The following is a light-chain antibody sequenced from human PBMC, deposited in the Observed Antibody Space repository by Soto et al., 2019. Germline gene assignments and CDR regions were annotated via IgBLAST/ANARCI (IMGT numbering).Light chain of an antibody. J-gene: IGKJ1*01. V-gene: IGKV1-39*01. CDR1: QSISSY. CDR2: AAS. CDR3: QQSYSTPGT. Sequence: DIQMTQSTASLSASVGDRVTITCRASQSISSYLNWYQQKPGKAPKLLIYAASSLQSGVPSRFSGSGSGTDFTLTISSLLPKNLATYYCQQSYSTPGTFGQGTKVDIK.